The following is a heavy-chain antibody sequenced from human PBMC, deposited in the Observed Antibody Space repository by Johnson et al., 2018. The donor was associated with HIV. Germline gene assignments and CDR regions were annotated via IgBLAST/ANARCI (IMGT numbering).Heavy chain of an antibody. CDR2: IWYDGSNK. CDR3: ALKQLVTMDDAFDI. CDR1: GFTFSTYG. V-gene: IGHV3-33*01. Sequence: QMLLVESGGGVVQPGRSLRLSCAVSGFTFSTYGMHWVRQGPGKGLEWVAVIWYDGSNKYYADSVKGRFTISRDNSKNTLYLQMNSLRAEDTAVYYCALKQLVTMDDAFDIWGQGTMVTVSS. D-gene: IGHD6-13*01. J-gene: IGHJ3*02.